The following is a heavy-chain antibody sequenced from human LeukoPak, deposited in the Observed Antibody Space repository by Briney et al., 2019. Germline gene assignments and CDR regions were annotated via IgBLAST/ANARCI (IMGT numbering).Heavy chain of an antibody. V-gene: IGHV1-8*01. Sequence: ASVKVSCKASGYTFTNYDIMWVRQATGPGPEWMGWMNSNSGNTGYAQKFQGRVTMTRDTSINTAYMELHSMRSEDTAVYYCARGRGGTVVRGYLDYWGQGTLVTVSS. J-gene: IGHJ4*02. CDR3: ARGRGGTVVRGYLDY. CDR2: MNSNSGNT. CDR1: GYTFTNYD. D-gene: IGHD3-10*01.